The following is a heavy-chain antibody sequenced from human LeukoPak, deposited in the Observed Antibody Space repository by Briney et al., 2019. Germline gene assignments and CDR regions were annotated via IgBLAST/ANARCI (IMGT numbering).Heavy chain of an antibody. V-gene: IGHV4-4*02. Sequence: SGTLSLTCAVSGGSISSSNWWSWVRQPPGKGLEWIGEIYHSGSTNYNPSLKSRVTISVDTSKNQFSLKLSSVTAADTAVYYCARGPRLRFLEWSNWFDPWGQGTLVTVSS. CDR3: ARGPRLRFLEWSNWFDP. CDR2: IYHSGST. J-gene: IGHJ5*02. D-gene: IGHD3-3*01. CDR1: GGSISSSNW.